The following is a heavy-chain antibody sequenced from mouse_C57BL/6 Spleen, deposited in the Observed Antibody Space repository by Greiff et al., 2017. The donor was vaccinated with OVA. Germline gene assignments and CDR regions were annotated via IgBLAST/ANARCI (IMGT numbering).Heavy chain of an antibody. CDR3: ARGGYYGSRGYFDV. J-gene: IGHJ1*03. V-gene: IGHV1-26*01. CDR2: INPNNGGT. CDR1: GYTFTDYY. Sequence: EVQLQPSGPELVKPGASVKISCKASGYTFTDYYMNWVKQSHGKSLEWIGDINPNNGGTSYNQKFKGKATLTVDKSSSTAYMELRSLTSEDSAVYYCARGGYYGSRGYFDVWGTGTTVTVSS. D-gene: IGHD1-1*01.